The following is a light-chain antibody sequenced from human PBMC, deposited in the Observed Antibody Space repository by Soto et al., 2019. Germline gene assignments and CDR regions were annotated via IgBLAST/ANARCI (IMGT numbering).Light chain of an antibody. CDR2: KAS. Sequence: DIQMTQSPSTLSASVGDRVTITCRASQSISSWLAWYQQKPGKAPKLLIYKASSLESGVPSRFSGSGSGTEFTLTISSLQPDDFADYYRQQYNSYSMYTFGQGTKLEIK. CDR1: QSISSW. CDR3: QQYNSYSMYT. J-gene: IGKJ2*01. V-gene: IGKV1-5*03.